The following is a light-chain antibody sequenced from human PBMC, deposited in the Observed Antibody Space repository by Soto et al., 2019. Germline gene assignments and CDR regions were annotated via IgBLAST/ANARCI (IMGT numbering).Light chain of an antibody. V-gene: IGLV1-47*01. Sequence: QSFLTQPPSASETHGQRVTISCSGSSSNIGNYYVYWYQQLPGTAPKLLIYRNNQRPSGVPDRFSSSKSGTSASLAISDLRSEDEADYYCAAWDDSLKGRVFGGGTKLAVL. CDR1: SSNIGNYY. CDR2: RNN. J-gene: IGLJ3*02. CDR3: AAWDDSLKGRV.